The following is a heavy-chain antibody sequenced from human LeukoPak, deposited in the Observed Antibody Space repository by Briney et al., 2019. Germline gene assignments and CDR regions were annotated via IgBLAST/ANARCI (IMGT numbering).Heavy chain of an antibody. Sequence: GGSLRLSCAASGFIFDEYTMHWVRQVPGKGLEWVSRVSWNSGNIDYADSVKGRFTISRDNGKNSLYLQMNSLRAEDTAVYYCARIGSGWYWDYWGQGTLVTVSS. CDR3: ARIGSGWYWDY. V-gene: IGHV3-9*01. CDR1: GFIFDEYT. CDR2: VSWNSGNI. D-gene: IGHD6-19*01. J-gene: IGHJ4*02.